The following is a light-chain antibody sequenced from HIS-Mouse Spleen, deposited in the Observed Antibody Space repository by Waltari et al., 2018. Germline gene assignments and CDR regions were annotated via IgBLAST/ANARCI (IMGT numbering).Light chain of an antibody. CDR1: QDISNY. V-gene: IGKV1-33*01. CDR2: DAS. CDR3: QQCDNLHRLT. Sequence: DIQMTQSPSSLSASVGDRVTITCQASQDISNYLNWYQQKPGKAPKLLIYDASNLETGVPSRFSGSGSGTDFTFTISSLQPEDIATYYCQQCDNLHRLTFGPGTKVDIK. J-gene: IGKJ3*01.